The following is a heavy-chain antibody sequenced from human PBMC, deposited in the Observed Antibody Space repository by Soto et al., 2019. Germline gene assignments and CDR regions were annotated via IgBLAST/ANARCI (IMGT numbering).Heavy chain of an antibody. CDR2: IYPGDSDT. CDR3: ARVEGGYSSSWYPIDY. J-gene: IGHJ4*02. D-gene: IGHD6-13*01. V-gene: IGHV5-51*01. Sequence: GESLKISCKGSGYSFTSYWIGWVRQMPGKGLEWMGIIYPGDSDTRYSPSFQGQVTISADKSISTAYLQWSSLKASDTAMYYCARVEGGYSSSWYPIDYWGQGTLVTVSS. CDR1: GYSFTSYW.